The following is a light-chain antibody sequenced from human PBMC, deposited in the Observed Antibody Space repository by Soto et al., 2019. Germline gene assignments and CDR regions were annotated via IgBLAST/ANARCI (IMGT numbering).Light chain of an antibody. Sequence: QSAPTQPASVSGSPGQSITISCTGTSSDVGGYNYVSWYQQHPGKAPKLMIYEVSNRPSGVSNRFSGSKSGNTASLTISGLQAEDEADYYCSSYTSNSTVLFGGGTKLTVL. CDR3: SSYTSNSTVL. CDR2: EVS. CDR1: SSDVGGYNY. J-gene: IGLJ2*01. V-gene: IGLV2-14*01.